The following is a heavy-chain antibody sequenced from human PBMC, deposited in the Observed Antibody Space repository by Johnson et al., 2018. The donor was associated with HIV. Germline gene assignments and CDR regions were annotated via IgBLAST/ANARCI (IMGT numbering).Heavy chain of an antibody. Sequence: ELQLVESGGGLVQPGRSLRLSCAASGFTFDDYAMYWVRQAPGKGLEWVSGISWNSCNIVYADSVKGRFTISRDNAKNSLYLQMNTLRVEDTALYYCAKDMGGYNYGYKGAFDSWGQGTMVMVSS. D-gene: IGHD5-18*01. J-gene: IGHJ3*02. CDR2: ISWNSCNI. V-gene: IGHV3-9*01. CDR3: AKDMGGYNYGYKGAFDS. CDR1: GFTFDDYA.